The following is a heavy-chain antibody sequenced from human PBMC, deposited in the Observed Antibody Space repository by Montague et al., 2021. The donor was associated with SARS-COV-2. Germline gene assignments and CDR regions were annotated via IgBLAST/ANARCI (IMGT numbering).Heavy chain of an antibody. CDR1: EDSVSSNSAT. V-gene: IGHV6-1*01. CDR2: TYYRSKWST. J-gene: IGHJ4*02. CDR3: ARGQNFGSGNSCNFDH. D-gene: IGHD3-10*01. Sequence: CAISEDSVSSNSATWNWIRQSPSRGLEWLGRTYYRSKWSTNYAVSVQSRITVNPDTSKSHFSLQLNSVTPEDTAVYYCARGQNFGSGNSCNFDHWGQGTLVTVSS.